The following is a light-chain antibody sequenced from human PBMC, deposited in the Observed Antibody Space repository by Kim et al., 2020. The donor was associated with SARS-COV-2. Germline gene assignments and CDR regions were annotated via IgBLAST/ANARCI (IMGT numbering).Light chain of an antibody. CDR1: QRISSW. V-gene: IGKV1-5*01. CDR2: DAS. J-gene: IGKJ2*01. CDR3: QQYNSYSQT. Sequence: YASVGDRVTITCRASQRISSWLAWYQQKPGKAPKLLIYDASSLESGVPSRFSGSGSGTEFTLTISSLQPDDFATYYCQQYNSYSQTFGQGTKLEI.